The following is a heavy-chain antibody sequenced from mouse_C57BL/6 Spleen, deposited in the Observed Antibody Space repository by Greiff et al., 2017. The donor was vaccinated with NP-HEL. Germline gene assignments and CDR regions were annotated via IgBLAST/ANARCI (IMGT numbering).Heavy chain of an antibody. J-gene: IGHJ2*01. Sequence: VKLQESGPELVKPGASVKISCKASGYAFSSSWMNWVKQRPGKGLEWIGRIYPGDGDTNYNGKFKGKATLTADKSSSTAYMQLSSLTSEDSAVYFCARKTYDGYFDYWGQGTTLTVSS. V-gene: IGHV1-82*01. CDR1: GYAFSSSW. D-gene: IGHD2-3*01. CDR3: ARKTYDGYFDY. CDR2: IYPGDGDT.